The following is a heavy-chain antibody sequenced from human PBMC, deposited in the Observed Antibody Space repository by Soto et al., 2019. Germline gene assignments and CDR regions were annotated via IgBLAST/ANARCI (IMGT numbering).Heavy chain of an antibody. V-gene: IGHV4-59*08. J-gene: IGHJ4*02. CDR1: GGSIRDYF. CDR2: IYYSGRT. D-gene: IGHD3-10*01. CDR3: ARIIMVRGVSKDYYFDF. Sequence: SETLSLTCTVSGGSIRDYFWTWIRQPPGKGLEWIGYIYYSGRTNYNPSLKSRVTISVDTSKNQFFLKLSSVTAADTAVYYCARIIMVRGVSKDYYFDFWGQGTLVTVSS.